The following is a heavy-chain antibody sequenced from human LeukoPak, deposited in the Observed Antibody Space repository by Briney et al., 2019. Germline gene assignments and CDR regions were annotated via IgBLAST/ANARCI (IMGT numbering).Heavy chain of an antibody. V-gene: IGHV3-23*01. D-gene: IGHD6-19*01. CDR1: GFTFNRNA. CDR3: VRRGDASSGWGDHDF. J-gene: IGHJ4*02. CDR2: IGGSGDKT. Sequence: GGSLRLSCAASGFTFNRNAVSWVRQAPGKGLEWVSTIGGSGDKTFYADSVKGRFTISRDNSKNMVHLQMNSLTGEDTALYYCVRRGDASSGWGDHDFWGQGALVTVSS.